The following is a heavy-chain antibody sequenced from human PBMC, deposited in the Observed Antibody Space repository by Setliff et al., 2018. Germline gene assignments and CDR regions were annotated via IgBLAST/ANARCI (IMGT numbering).Heavy chain of an antibody. D-gene: IGHD6-6*01. CDR3: ATRRAARSPLTG. Sequence: ASVKVSCKASGYTFITYGVNWVRQAPGQGLEWMGWISAYNGNTNYAQNLQGRVTMTTDTSTSTGYMELRSLRPDDTAVYYCATRRAARSPLTGWGQGTLVTVSS. V-gene: IGHV1-18*01. CDR1: GYTFITYG. CDR2: ISAYNGNT. J-gene: IGHJ4*02.